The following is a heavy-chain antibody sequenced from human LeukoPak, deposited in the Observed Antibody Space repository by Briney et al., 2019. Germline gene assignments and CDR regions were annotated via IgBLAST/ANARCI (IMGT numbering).Heavy chain of an antibody. V-gene: IGHV3-74*01. J-gene: IGHJ4*02. CDR1: GFTFSSYW. CDR3: ARDSAAAGPDY. Sequence: PGGSLRLACAASGFTFSSYWMHWVRQAPGKGLVWVSRINSDGSSTSYADSVKGRFTISRDNAKNTLYLQMNSLRAEDTAVYYCARDSAAAGPDYWGQGTLVTVSS. D-gene: IGHD6-13*01. CDR2: INSDGSST.